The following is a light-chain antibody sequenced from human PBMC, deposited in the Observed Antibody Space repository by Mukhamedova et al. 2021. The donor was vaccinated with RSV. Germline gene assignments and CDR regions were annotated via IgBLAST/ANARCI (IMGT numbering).Light chain of an antibody. CDR2: RNN. J-gene: IGLJ3*02. V-gene: IGLV1-47*01. Sequence: APKVLIYRNNQRPSGVPDRFSGSKSGTSASLAISGLRSDDEADYFCAAWVDKLKLLFGGGTKLTGL. CDR3: AAWVDKLKLL.